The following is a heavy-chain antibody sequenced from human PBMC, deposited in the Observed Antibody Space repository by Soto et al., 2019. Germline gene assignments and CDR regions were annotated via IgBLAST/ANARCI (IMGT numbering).Heavy chain of an antibody. Sequence: NPSETLSLTCTVSGGSIGSYYWTWIRQPAGKGLEWIGRIYTSGSTNYNPSLKSRVTMSVNTSKNQFSLRLTSVTAADTAVYYCARDAAAALDIWGQGTMVTVSS. CDR2: IYTSGST. D-gene: IGHD6-13*01. J-gene: IGHJ3*02. CDR3: ARDAAAALDI. V-gene: IGHV4-4*07. CDR1: GGSIGSYY.